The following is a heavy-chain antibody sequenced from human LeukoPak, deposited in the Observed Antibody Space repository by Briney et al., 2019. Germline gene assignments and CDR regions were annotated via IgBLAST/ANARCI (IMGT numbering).Heavy chain of an antibody. CDR2: INPNNGGT. CDR3: ARSAKAYNWNYVNY. D-gene: IGHD1-7*01. J-gene: IGHJ4*02. Sequence: GASVKVSCKASGYTFTGYPMHWVRQAPGQGLEWMGWINPNNGGTSYAQKFQGRVTMTRDTSISTAYMELSRLRSDDTAVYYCARSAKAYNWNYVNYWGQGTLVTVSS. V-gene: IGHV1-2*02. CDR1: GYTFTGYP.